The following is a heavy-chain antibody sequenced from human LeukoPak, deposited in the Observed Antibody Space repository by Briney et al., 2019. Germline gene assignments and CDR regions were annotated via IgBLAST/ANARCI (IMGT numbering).Heavy chain of an antibody. CDR3: ARAEQLANFDY. CDR1: GFTFSSYA. J-gene: IGHJ4*02. D-gene: IGHD6-13*01. Sequence: GRSLRLSCAASGFTFSSYAMSWVRQAPGKGLEWVSAISGSGGSTYYADSVKGRFTISRDNSKNTLYLQMNSLRAEDTAVYYCARAEQLANFDYWGQGTLVTVSS. V-gene: IGHV3-23*01. CDR2: ISGSGGST.